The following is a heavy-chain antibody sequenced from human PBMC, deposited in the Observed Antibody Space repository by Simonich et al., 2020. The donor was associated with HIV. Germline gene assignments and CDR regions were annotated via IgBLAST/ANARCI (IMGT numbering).Heavy chain of an antibody. Sequence: QVQLQQWGAGLLKPSETLSLTCAVYNGSFSGDFWSWIRQPPGKGLEWSGDINHFDTTNYNPSLQSRVTISVDTSKNQFSLRLSSVTAADTAVYYCARRRILTTYYFRDYYYYMDVWGEGTTVTVSS. CDR3: ARRRILTTYYFRDYYYYMDV. CDR1: NGSFSGDF. D-gene: IGHD3-9*01. CDR2: INHFDTT. J-gene: IGHJ6*03. V-gene: IGHV4-34*01.